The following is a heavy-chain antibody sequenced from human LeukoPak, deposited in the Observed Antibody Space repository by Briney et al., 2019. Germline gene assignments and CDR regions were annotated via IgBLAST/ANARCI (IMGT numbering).Heavy chain of an antibody. D-gene: IGHD5-18*01. CDR3: AKSRGYSYGMDAFDI. V-gene: IGHV3-30*02. Sequence: GGSLRLSCAASGFTFSSYGMHWVRQAPGKGLEWVAFIRYDGSNKYYADSVKGRFTISRDNSKNTLYLQMNSLRAEDTAVYYCAKSRGYSYGMDAFDIWGKGTTVTVSS. CDR1: GFTFSSYG. J-gene: IGHJ3*02. CDR2: IRYDGSNK.